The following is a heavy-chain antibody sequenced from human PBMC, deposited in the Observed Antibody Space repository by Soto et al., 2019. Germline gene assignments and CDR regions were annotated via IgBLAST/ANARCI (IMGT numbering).Heavy chain of an antibody. V-gene: IGHV3-48*03. Sequence: SLRLSCAASGFSFSNYEMNWVRQAPGKGLEWVSFISSTSTTYYADSVKGRFTFSRDNAKNSLSLQMNSLRAEDTAVYYCARGYSFGYGFDYWGQGTLVTVSS. CDR1: GFSFSNYE. CDR2: ISSTSTT. D-gene: IGHD5-18*01. CDR3: ARGYSFGYGFDY. J-gene: IGHJ4*02.